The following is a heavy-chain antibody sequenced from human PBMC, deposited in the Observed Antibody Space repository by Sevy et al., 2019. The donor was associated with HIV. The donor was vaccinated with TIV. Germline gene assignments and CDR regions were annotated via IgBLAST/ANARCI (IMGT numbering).Heavy chain of an antibody. J-gene: IGHJ4*02. CDR2: IKSKTDGGTT. CDR1: GFTFSNAW. Sequence: GGSLRLSCAASGFTFSNAWKNWVRQAPGKGLEWVGRIKSKTDGGTTDYAAPVKGRFSISRDDSKNTLYLQMNSLKTEDTAVYYCTTDGGGYNYGYSFDYWGQGTLVTVSS. D-gene: IGHD5-18*01. V-gene: IGHV3-15*07. CDR3: TTDGGGYNYGYSFDY.